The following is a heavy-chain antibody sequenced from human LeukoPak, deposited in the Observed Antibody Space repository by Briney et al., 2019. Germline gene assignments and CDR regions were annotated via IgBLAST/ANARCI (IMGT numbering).Heavy chain of an antibody. Sequence: SETLSLTCAVHGGSFSGYYWSWIRQPPGKGLEWIGEINHSGSTNYNPSLKSRVTISVDTSKDQFSLKLSSVTAADTAVYYCARGAPMVRGVPRLNYWGQGTLVTVSS. J-gene: IGHJ4*02. CDR3: ARGAPMVRGVPRLNY. D-gene: IGHD3-10*01. CDR1: GGSFSGYY. CDR2: INHSGST. V-gene: IGHV4-34*01.